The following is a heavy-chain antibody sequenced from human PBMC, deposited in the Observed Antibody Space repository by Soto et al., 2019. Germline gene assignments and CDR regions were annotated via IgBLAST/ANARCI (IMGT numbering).Heavy chain of an antibody. V-gene: IGHV3-33*01. CDR1: GFTFSSYG. CDR3: ARDFYDSSGFFDY. CDR2: IWYDGSNK. J-gene: IGHJ4*02. D-gene: IGHD3-22*01. Sequence: GGSLRLSCAASGFTFSSYGMHWVRQAPGKGLEWVAVIWYDGSNKYYADSVKGRFTISRDNSKNTLYLQMNSLRAEDTAVYYCARDFYDSSGFFDYWGQGTLVTVSS.